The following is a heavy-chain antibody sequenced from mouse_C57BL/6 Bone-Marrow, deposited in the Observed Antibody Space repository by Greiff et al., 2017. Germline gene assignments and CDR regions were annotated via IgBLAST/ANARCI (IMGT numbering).Heavy chain of an antibody. V-gene: IGHV1-15*01. D-gene: IGHD1-1*01. CDR1: GYTFTDYE. J-gene: IGHJ2*01. CDR2: IDPETGGT. CDR3: TRGTTTVVAGDY. Sequence: VKLVESGAELVRPGASVTLSCKASGYTFTDYEMHWVKQTPVHGLEWIGAIDPETGGTAYNQKFKGKAILTADKSSSTAYMELRSLTSEDSAFYYCTRGTTTVVAGDYWGQGTTLTVSS.